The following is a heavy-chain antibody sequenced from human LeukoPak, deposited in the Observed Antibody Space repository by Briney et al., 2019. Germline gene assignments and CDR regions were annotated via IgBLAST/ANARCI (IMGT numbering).Heavy chain of an antibody. V-gene: IGHV4-34*01. CDR1: GGSFSGYY. J-gene: IGHJ5*02. CDR3: ARGEDRRFDP. CDR2: INHSGST. D-gene: IGHD2-15*01. Sequence: PSETLSLTCAVYGGSFSGYYWSWIRQPPGKGLEWIGEINHSGSTNYNPSLKSRVTISVDTSKNQFSLKLSSVTAADTAVYYCARGEDRRFDPWGQGTLVTVSS.